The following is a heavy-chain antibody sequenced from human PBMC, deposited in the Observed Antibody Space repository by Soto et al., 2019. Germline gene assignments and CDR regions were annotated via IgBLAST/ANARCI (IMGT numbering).Heavy chain of an antibody. CDR1: GGSISTSSSY. Sequence: SETLSLTCTVSGGSISTSSSYWGWIRQPPGKGLEWLGSIYYRGNTYYNPSLKSRVTISVDTSKNQFSLKLSSVTAADTAVYYCARHIGIAVAGDYYYGMDVWGQGTTVTVSS. CDR2: IYYRGNT. V-gene: IGHV4-39*01. CDR3: ARHIGIAVAGDYYYGMDV. D-gene: IGHD6-19*01. J-gene: IGHJ6*02.